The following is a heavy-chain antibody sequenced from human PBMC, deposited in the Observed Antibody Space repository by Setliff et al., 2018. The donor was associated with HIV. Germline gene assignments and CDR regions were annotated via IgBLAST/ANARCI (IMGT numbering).Heavy chain of an antibody. J-gene: IGHJ4*02. CDR1: GDSISSSSYY. D-gene: IGHD3-22*01. V-gene: IGHV4-39*01. Sequence: SETLSLTCTVSGDSISSSSYYWGWIRQPPWQGLEWIGSISYSGSTYYNPSLKSRVTISVDTSKNQLSLKLSSVTAADTAVYYCATNSDTSGYPPPPFDYWGQGTLVTVSS. CDR2: ISYSGST. CDR3: ATNSDTSGYPPPPFDY.